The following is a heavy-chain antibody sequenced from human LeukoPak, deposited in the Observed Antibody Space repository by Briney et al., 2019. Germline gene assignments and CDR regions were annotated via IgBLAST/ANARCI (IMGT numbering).Heavy chain of an antibody. CDR3: AREAPYGSGSTPSDY. J-gene: IGHJ4*02. D-gene: IGHD3-10*01. V-gene: IGHV4-39*07. Sequence: SETLSLTCTVSGGSISSSSYYWGWIRQPPGTGLEWIGSIYYSGSTYYNPSLKSRVTISVDTSKKQFSLKLSSATAAGTAVYYCAREAPYGSGSTPSDYGGQALLVTVSS. CDR2: IYYSGST. CDR1: GGSISSSSYY.